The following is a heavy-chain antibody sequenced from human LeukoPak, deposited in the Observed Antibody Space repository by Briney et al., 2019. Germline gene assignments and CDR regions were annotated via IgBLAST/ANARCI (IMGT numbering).Heavy chain of an antibody. CDR1: GFTFSNSA. Sequence: GGSLRLSCAASGFTFSNSALSWVRQAPGKGLEWVSDISGSGGSTYYADSAKGRFTIPRDNSKNTLYLQMNSLRVEDTAVYYCAKRIQSAMATGYWGQGTLVTVSS. J-gene: IGHJ4*02. D-gene: IGHD5-18*01. CDR3: AKRIQSAMATGY. V-gene: IGHV3-23*01. CDR2: ISGSGGST.